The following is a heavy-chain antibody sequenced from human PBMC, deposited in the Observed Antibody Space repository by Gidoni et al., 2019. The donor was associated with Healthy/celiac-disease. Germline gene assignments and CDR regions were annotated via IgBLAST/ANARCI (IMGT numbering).Heavy chain of an antibody. V-gene: IGHV4-34*01. Sequence: QVQLQQWGAGLLKPSETLSLTCAVYGGSFSGYYWSWIRQPPGKGLEWIGEINHSGSTNYNPSLKSRVTISVDTSKNQFSLKLSSVTAADTAVYYCARGRIQLWLRGVDYWGQGTLVTVSS. CDR3: ARGRIQLWLRGVDY. CDR2: INHSGST. J-gene: IGHJ4*02. D-gene: IGHD5-18*01. CDR1: GGSFSGYY.